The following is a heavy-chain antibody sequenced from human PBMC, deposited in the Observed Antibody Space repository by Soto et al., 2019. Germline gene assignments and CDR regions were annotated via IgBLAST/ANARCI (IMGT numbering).Heavy chain of an antibody. CDR3: ATANLYSSSWYWFDP. V-gene: IGHV1-24*01. CDR2: FDPEDGET. J-gene: IGHJ5*02. Sequence: ASVKVSCKVSGYTLTELSMHWVLQAPGKGLEWMGGFDPEDGETIYAQKFQGRVTMTEDTSTDTAYMELSSLRSEDTAVYYCATANLYSSSWYWFDPRGQGXLVTVYS. CDR1: GYTLTELS. D-gene: IGHD6-13*01.